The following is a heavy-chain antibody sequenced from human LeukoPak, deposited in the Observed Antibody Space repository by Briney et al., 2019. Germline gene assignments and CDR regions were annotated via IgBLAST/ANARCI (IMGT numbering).Heavy chain of an antibody. CDR2: IYSSGST. D-gene: IGHD3-10*01. V-gene: IGHV4-4*07. CDR3: ARVGRVGPSDYGMDV. Sequence: PSETLSLTCIVSGGSISSYYWSWIRQPAGKGLEWIGRIYSSGSTDYNPSLKSRVTISIDTSENQFSLKLRSVTAADTAVYYCARVGRVGPSDYGMDVWGQGTTVTVSS. J-gene: IGHJ6*02. CDR1: GGSISSYY.